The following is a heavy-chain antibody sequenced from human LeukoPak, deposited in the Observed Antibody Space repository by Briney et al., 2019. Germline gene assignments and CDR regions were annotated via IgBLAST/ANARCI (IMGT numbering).Heavy chain of an antibody. CDR1: GFTFDDYA. J-gene: IGHJ3*02. Sequence: GRSLRLSCAASGFTFDDYAMHWVRQAPGKGLEWVSGISWNSGSIGYADSVKGRFTISRDNAKNSLYLQMNSLRDEDTALYYCAKDKGAVDDAFDIWGQGTMVTVSS. V-gene: IGHV3-9*01. CDR2: ISWNSGSI. CDR3: AKDKGAVDDAFDI. D-gene: IGHD6-19*01.